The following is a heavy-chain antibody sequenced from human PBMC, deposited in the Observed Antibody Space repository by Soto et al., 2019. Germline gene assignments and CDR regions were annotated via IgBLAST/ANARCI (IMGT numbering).Heavy chain of an antibody. CDR2: ISWDGGRT. D-gene: IGHD2-8*01. Sequence: GGSLRLSCAASGFTFDDYFMYWVRQAPGKGLEWVSFISWDGGRTHYADSVKGRFTISRDNAKNSLYLQMNSLRVEDTAVYHCAALANGQWGQGALVTVSS. CDR3: AALANGQ. V-gene: IGHV3-43*01. CDR1: GFTFDDYF. J-gene: IGHJ4*02.